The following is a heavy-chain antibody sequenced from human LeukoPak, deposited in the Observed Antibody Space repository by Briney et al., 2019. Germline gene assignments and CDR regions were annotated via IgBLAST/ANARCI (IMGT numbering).Heavy chain of an antibody. V-gene: IGHV1-69*13. Sequence: ASVKVSCKASGGAFSSYAISWVRQAPGQGLEWMGGIIPIFGTANYAQKFQGRVTITADESTSTAYMELSSLRPEDTAMYYCAKDDAAYYNDSNLGGYWGQGTLVTVSS. D-gene: IGHD3-22*01. J-gene: IGHJ4*02. CDR2: IIPIFGTA. CDR1: GGAFSSYA. CDR3: AKDDAAYYNDSNLGGY.